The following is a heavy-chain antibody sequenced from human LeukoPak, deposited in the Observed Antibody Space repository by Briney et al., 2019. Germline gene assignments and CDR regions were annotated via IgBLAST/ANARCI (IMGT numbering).Heavy chain of an antibody. Sequence: GGSLRLSCAASGFTFSSYAMHWVRQAPGKGLEWVAVISYDGSNKYYADSVKGRFTISRDNSKNTLYVQMNSLRTEDTAIYYCARDKIVGSPLYGMDVWGQGTTVTVSS. CDR3: ARDKIVGSPLYGMDV. J-gene: IGHJ6*02. D-gene: IGHD2-15*01. V-gene: IGHV3-30-3*01. CDR2: ISYDGSNK. CDR1: GFTFSSYA.